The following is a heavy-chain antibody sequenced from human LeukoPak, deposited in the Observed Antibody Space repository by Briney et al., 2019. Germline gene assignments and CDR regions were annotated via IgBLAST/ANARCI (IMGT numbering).Heavy chain of an antibody. CDR2: IAYDGSRA. CDR1: GFTFT. V-gene: IGHV3-33*08. CDR3: TRYNNDHFDY. Sequence: PGGSLRLSCAASGFTFTMHWVRQGPGKGLEWVAVIAYDGSRAFYADSVKGRFTISRDNSKNTMSVQMDDLRAEDTAVYYCTRYNNDHFDYWGQGTLVTVSS. J-gene: IGHJ4*02. D-gene: IGHD1-14*01.